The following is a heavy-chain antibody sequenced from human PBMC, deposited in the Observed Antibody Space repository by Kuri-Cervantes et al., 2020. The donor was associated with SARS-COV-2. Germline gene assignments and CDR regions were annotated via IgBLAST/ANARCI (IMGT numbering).Heavy chain of an antibody. CDR2: ISYDGSNK. V-gene: IGHV3-30-3*01. J-gene: IGHJ5*02. CDR3: ASHRGPNWFDP. CDR1: GFTFSSYA. Sequence: GGSLRLSCAASGFTFSSYAMHWVRQAPGKGLEWVAVISYDGSNKYYADSVKGRFTISRDNSKNTLYLQMNSLRAEDTAVYYCASHRGPNWFDPWGQGTLVTVSS. D-gene: IGHD3-10*01.